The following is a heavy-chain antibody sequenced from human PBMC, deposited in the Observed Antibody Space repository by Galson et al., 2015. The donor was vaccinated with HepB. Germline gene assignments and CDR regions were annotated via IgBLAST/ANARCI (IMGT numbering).Heavy chain of an antibody. CDR3: VRERDFGRLEYFEVTNWFDP. CDR2: TYYRSKWYN. V-gene: IGHV6-1*01. Sequence: CAISGDSVSSDNAAWNWIRQSPSRGLEWLGRTYYRSKWYNDYAESMKSRITINPDTSKNQFSLQLNSVTPEDTAVYYCVRERDFGRLEYFEVTNWFDPWGQGTLVTVPP. J-gene: IGHJ5*02. CDR1: GDSVSSDNAA. D-gene: IGHD3-9*01.